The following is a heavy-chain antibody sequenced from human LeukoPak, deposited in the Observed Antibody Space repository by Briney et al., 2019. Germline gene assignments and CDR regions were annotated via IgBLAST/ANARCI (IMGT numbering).Heavy chain of an antibody. CDR2: ISSSSSTI. V-gene: IGHV3-48*01. CDR3: ARDRSYSSGWHAEDY. CDR1: GFTFSSYS. Sequence: GGSLRLSGAASGFTFSSYSMNWVRQAPGKGLEWVSYISSSSSTIYYADSVKGRFTISRDNAKNSLYLQMNSLRAEDTAVYCCARDRSYSSGWHAEDYWGQGTLVTVSS. D-gene: IGHD6-19*01. J-gene: IGHJ4*02.